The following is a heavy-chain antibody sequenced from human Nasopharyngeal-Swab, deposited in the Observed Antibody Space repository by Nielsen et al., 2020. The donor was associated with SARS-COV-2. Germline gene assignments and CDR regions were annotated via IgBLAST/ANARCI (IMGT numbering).Heavy chain of an antibody. V-gene: IGHV4-61*08. CDR2: IYYSGST. J-gene: IGHJ6*03. CDR3: ARAQYSGYDYYYYMDV. Sequence: SETLSLTCTVSGGSISSGGYYWSWIRQHPGKGLAWIGYIYYSGSTNYNPSLKSRVTISVDTSKNQFSLKLSSVTAADTAVYYCARAQYSGYDYYYYMDVWGKGTTVTVSS. CDR1: GGSISSGGYY. D-gene: IGHD5-12*01.